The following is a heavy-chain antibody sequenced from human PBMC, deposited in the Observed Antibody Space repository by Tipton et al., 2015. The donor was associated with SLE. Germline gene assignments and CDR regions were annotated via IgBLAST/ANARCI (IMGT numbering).Heavy chain of an antibody. CDR1: GFIFSNYW. J-gene: IGHJ4*02. CDR2: IKQEGGQT. Sequence: SLRLSCVASGFIFSNYWMTWVRQAPGKGLEWVANIKQEGGQTNYVDSVKGRFTISRDNSKNSLFLHMSNLRAEDTAVYYCSREGDYWGQGALVTVSS. V-gene: IGHV3-7*01. CDR3: SREGDY.